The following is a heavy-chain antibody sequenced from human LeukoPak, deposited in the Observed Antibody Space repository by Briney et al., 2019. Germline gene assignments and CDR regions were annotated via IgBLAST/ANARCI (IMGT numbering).Heavy chain of an antibody. CDR3: ARQRGRWDSFDY. CDR1: GGSISSYY. V-gene: IGHV4-59*08. Sequence: SETLSLTCTVSGGSISSYYWSWIRQPPGKGLEWIGYIYFSGTTSYNPSLKSRVTISVETSKKQFSLRLTSVTAADTAVYYCARQRGRWDSFDYWGQGTLVTVSS. CDR2: IYFSGTT. J-gene: IGHJ4*02. D-gene: IGHD1-26*01.